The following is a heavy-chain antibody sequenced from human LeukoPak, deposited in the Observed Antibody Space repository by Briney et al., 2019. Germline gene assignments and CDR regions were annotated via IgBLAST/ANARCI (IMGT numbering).Heavy chain of an antibody. J-gene: IGHJ4*02. CDR2: ISSSGSTI. D-gene: IGHD1-26*01. CDR1: GFTFSDYY. V-gene: IGHV3-11*01. Sequence: GGSLRLSCAASGFTFSDYYMSWIRQAPGKGLEWVSYISSSGSTIYYADSVKGRFTISRDNAKNSLHLQMNSLRAEDTAVYYCARDPSLVGATQYYFDYWGQGTLVTVSS. CDR3: ARDPSLVGATQYYFDY.